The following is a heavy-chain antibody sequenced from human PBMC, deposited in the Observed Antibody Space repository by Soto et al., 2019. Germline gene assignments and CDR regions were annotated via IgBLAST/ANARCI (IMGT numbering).Heavy chain of an antibody. J-gene: IGHJ3*02. Sequence: QVHLVESGGGLVKPGGSLRLSCAASGFTFSDYYMSWIRQAPGKGLEWVSYISSSGSNRYYADSVKGRFTISRDNAKNSLYLQMNSLRAEDTAVYYCAREVLGFGESADAFDIWGQGTMVTVSS. CDR1: GFTFSDYY. V-gene: IGHV3-11*01. D-gene: IGHD3-10*01. CDR3: AREVLGFGESADAFDI. CDR2: ISSSGSNR.